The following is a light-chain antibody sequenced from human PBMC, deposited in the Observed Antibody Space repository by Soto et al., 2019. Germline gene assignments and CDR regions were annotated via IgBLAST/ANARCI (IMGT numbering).Light chain of an antibody. CDR2: EVT. CDR1: SSDVGGYNS. Sequence: ALTRPASVSGSPGQSITISCTGTSSDVGGYNSVSWYQQHPGKAPKLVIYEVTNRPSGISNRFSGSKSGNTASLTISGLQAEDEADYYCSSYKSSSTRVFGTGTKVTVL. CDR3: SSYKSSSTRV. V-gene: IGLV2-14*01. J-gene: IGLJ1*01.